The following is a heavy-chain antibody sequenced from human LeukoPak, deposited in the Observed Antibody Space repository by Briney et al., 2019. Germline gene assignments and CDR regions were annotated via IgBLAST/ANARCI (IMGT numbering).Heavy chain of an antibody. D-gene: IGHD2-8*01. CDR3: AIGPILYENWFDP. J-gene: IGHJ5*02. V-gene: IGHV4-59*01. CDR2: ISYRGST. CDR1: GGSISSNY. Sequence: SETLSLTCTVSGGSISSNYWSWIRQPPGKGMEYIGYISYRGSTNYNPSLKSRVTISVDTSKNQFSLKLTSVTAADTAVYYCAIGPILYENWFDPWGQGTLVTVSS.